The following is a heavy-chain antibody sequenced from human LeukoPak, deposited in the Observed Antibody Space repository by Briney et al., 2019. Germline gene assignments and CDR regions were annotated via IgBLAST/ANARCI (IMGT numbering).Heavy chain of an antibody. J-gene: IGHJ3*02. CDR2: IGPSDSQT. D-gene: IGHD2-2*01. Sequence: GESLKISCKGFGNSFIKYWINWVRQMPGKGLEWMGRIGPSDSQTNYSPSFQGHVTISADKSITTAYLQWSSLKASDTAMYYCARKGYRSSTSCYADAFDIWGQGTMVTVSS. CDR3: ARKGYRSSTSCYADAFDI. CDR1: GNSFIKYW. V-gene: IGHV5-10-1*01.